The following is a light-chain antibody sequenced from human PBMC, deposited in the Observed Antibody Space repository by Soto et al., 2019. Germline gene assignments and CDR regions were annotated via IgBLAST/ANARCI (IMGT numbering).Light chain of an antibody. J-gene: IGKJ1*01. CDR1: QTIDSW. CDR3: QQYHIYSGK. Sequence: DIQMTQSPSTLSASVLDRVTITFLASQTIDSWLAWYQQRPGKPPNLLIYKASTLASGVPSRFSGSGSGTEFTLTINSLQPDDFATYYCQQYHIYSGKFGQGNKVDIK. V-gene: IGKV1-5*03. CDR2: KAS.